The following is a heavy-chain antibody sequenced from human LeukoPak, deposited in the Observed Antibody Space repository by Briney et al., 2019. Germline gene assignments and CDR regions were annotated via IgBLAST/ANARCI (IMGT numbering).Heavy chain of an antibody. Sequence: ASVKVSCKASGYTFTGYYMHWVRQAPGQGLEWMGWINPNSGGTNYAQKFQGRVTMTRDKAISTAYMELSRLRSDDTAVYYCASLYGSGSYYAHSYYYYGMDVWGQGTTVTVSS. CDR2: INPNSGGT. CDR1: GYTFTGYY. CDR3: ASLYGSGSYYAHSYYYYGMDV. D-gene: IGHD3-10*01. V-gene: IGHV1-2*02. J-gene: IGHJ6*02.